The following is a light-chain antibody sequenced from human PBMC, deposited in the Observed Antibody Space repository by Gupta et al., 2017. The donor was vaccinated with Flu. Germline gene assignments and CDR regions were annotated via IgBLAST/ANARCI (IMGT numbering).Light chain of an antibody. J-gene: IGLJ2*01. Sequence: QSALTQPPSASGSPGQSVTISCTGTSSDVGGYHYVSWYQQHPGKAPKLMIYEVSKRPSGVPDRFSGSKSGNTASLTVSGLQAEDEADYYCSSYAGSTLVFGGGTKLTVL. CDR3: SSYAGSTLV. CDR2: EVS. CDR1: SSDVGGYHY. V-gene: IGLV2-8*01.